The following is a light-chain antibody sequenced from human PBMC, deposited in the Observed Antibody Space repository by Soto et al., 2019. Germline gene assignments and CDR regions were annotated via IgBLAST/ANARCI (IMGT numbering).Light chain of an antibody. CDR3: SSYRSSNTLL. Sequence: QSVLTQPASMSGSPGQSITISCTGTSSDVGGYNYVSWYQQHPGKAPKLMIYDVSDRPSGVSNRFSGSKSGNTASLTISGLQAEDEADYYCSSYRSSNTLLFGGGTKLTVL. J-gene: IGLJ2*01. V-gene: IGLV2-14*03. CDR2: DVS. CDR1: SSDVGGYNY.